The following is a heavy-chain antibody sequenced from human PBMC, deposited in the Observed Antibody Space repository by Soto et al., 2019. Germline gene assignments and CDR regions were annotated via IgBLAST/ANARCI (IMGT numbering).Heavy chain of an antibody. CDR3: AKLGFVMMELYYFKQ. V-gene: IGHV3-23*01. CDR2: ISGNSGKT. CDR1: VFTFSSYA. Sequence: PVGSLRLSCTASVFTFSSYAMSCVRHSPGKELEWVSTISGNSGKTNYAESVKGRFSISRDNSKNTVHLQLDSLRAEDTAVYFCAKLGFVMMELYYFKQWGHGTLVNVSS. J-gene: IGHJ4*01. D-gene: IGHD1-7*01.